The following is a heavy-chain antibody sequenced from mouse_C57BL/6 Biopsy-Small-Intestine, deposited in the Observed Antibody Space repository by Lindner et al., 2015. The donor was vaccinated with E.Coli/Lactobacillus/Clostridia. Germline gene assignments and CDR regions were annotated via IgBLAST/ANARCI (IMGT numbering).Heavy chain of an antibody. J-gene: IGHJ1*01. CDR2: IIPIFGTT. CDR3: ARGSRYYNSSDYYMHYCGMDV. CDR1: GGTFNNYV. V-gene: IGHV1-61*01. Sequence: SVKVSCKASGGTFNNYVISWVRKAPGQGLEWMGDIIPIFGTTHYAQKFQDRVTITADDSTSTANMELSSLRSEDTAVYYCARGSRYYNSSDYYMHYCGMDVWGQGTTVTVSS. D-gene: IGHD2-12*01.